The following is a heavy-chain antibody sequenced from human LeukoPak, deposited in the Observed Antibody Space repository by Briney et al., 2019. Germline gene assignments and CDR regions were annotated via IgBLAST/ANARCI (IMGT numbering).Heavy chain of an antibody. CDR2: INPNSADT. CDR3: ARDNYDILTGYANYYAMDV. CDR1: GFTFIDYY. J-gene: IGHJ6*02. Sequence: ASVKVSCKASGFTFIDYYIHWVRQAPGQGLEWMGWINPNSADTNYAQKFQGRVTMTRDTSISTAYMELSRLRSDDTAVYYCARDNYDILTGYANYYAMDVWGQGTTVTVSS. V-gene: IGHV1-2*02. D-gene: IGHD3-9*01.